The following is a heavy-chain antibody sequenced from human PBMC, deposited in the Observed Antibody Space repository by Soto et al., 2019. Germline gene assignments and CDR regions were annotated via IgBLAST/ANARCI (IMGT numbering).Heavy chain of an antibody. CDR3: TRGPSSGAFDY. CDR2: INPRNGNT. J-gene: IGHJ4*02. D-gene: IGHD3-22*01. Sequence: QVQLVQSGAEVKKPGASVKVSCKASGYGFIDYYLHWMRQAPGQGLEWMVWINPRNGNTNYAHNFQDRVTLTRDASITTAYMELSRLTSDDTAVYFCTRGPSSGAFDYWGQGSLVTVSS. V-gene: IGHV1-2*02. CDR1: GYGFIDYY.